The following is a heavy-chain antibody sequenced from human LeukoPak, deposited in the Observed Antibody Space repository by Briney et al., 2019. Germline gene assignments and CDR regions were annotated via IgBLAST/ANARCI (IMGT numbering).Heavy chain of an antibody. D-gene: IGHD2-21*01. CDR1: GYSFISYW. CDR2: IFPGDSAT. Sequence: GGSLQISCQASGYSFISYWIGWVGQLPGKGLEWLGIIFPGDSATRYSPSFQGQVTISADKSISTAYLQWNSLKASDTAMYYCARRSRGVGIHYFDSGGQGTLVTVSS. CDR3: ARRSRGVGIHYFDS. V-gene: IGHV5-51*01. J-gene: IGHJ4*02.